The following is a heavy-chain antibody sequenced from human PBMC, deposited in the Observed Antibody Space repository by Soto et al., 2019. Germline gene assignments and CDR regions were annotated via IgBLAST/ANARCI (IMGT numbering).Heavy chain of an antibody. CDR1: GGSISSSSYY. CDR2: IYYSGST. CDR3: ERQSAYCDFWSGFSSYYSYYYMDV. J-gene: IGHJ6*03. V-gene: IGHV4-39*01. Sequence: PSETLSLTCTVSGGSISSSSYYWGWIRQPPGKGLEWIGSIYYSGSTYYSPSLTSRVTISVDTSKNQFSLKLSSVTAADTAVYYCERQSAYCDFWSGFSSYYSYYYMDVWGKGTTVTVSS. D-gene: IGHD3-3*01.